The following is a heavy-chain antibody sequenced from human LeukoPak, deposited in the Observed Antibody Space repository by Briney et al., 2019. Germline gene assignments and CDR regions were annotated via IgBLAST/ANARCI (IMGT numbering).Heavy chain of an antibody. J-gene: IGHJ4*02. CDR1: GFTFSSYG. V-gene: IGHV3-30*18. D-gene: IGHD6-6*01. CDR2: ISYDGSNK. CDR3: AKDQVASSSSVDY. Sequence: PGGSLRLSCAASGFTFSSYGMHWVRQAPGKGLEWVAVISYDGSNKYYADSVKGRFTISRDNSKNTLYLQMNSLRAEDTAVHYCAKDQVASSSSVDYWGQGTLVTVSS.